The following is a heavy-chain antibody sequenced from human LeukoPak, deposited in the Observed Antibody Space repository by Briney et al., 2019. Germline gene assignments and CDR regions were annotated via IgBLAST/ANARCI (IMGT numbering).Heavy chain of an antibody. Sequence: ASETLSLTCTVSGGSISSSSYYWGWIRQPPGKGLEWIGSIYYSGSTYYNPSLKSRVTISVDTSKNQFSLKLSSVTAADTAVYYCARDSTYYYDSSGFYYNYHGMDVWGQGTTVTVSS. J-gene: IGHJ6*02. CDR1: GGSISSSSYY. CDR3: ARDSTYYYDSSGFYYNYHGMDV. CDR2: IYYSGST. V-gene: IGHV4-39*07. D-gene: IGHD3-22*01.